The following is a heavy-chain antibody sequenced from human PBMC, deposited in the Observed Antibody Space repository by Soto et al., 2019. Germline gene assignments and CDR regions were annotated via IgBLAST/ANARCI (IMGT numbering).Heavy chain of an antibody. V-gene: IGHV5-51*01. Sequence: GESLKISCKGSGYNFTTFWIGWVRQMPGKGLEWMGIIYPGDSETKYSPDFEGQVTISADRSTNTAYLQWRSLRASDTAMYYCERLGFPGAIYFDSWGLGTLVTVSS. CDR2: IYPGDSET. CDR3: ERLGFPGAIYFDS. J-gene: IGHJ4*02. CDR1: GYNFTTFW.